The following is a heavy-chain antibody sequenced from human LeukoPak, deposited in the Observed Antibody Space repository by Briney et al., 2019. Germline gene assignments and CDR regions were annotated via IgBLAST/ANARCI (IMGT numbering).Heavy chain of an antibody. J-gene: IGHJ4*02. CDR2: IYYSGST. Sequence: PSETLSHTCIVSGDSISSYYWSWIRQPPGKGLEWIGYIYYSGSTSYNPSLKSRVTISVDASKNHFSLKLSSVTAADTAVYYCARNRSLGIIDYWGQGTLVTVSS. CDR1: GDSISSYY. V-gene: IGHV4-59*01. CDR3: ARNRSLGIIDY. D-gene: IGHD3-16*01.